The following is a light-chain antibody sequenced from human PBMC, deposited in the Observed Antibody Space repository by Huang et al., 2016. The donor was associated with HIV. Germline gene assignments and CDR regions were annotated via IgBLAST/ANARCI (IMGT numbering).Light chain of an antibody. CDR2: GAS. J-gene: IGKJ1*01. V-gene: IGKV3-15*01. CDR3: QQYNNWPRT. Sequence: EIVMTQPPATLSLSPGERATLSCRASQSVSSNLAWDQQKPGQAPRRLIYGASTRATGIPARFSGSGSGTEFTLTISSLQSEDFAVYYCQQYNNWPRTFGQGTKVEIK. CDR1: QSVSSN.